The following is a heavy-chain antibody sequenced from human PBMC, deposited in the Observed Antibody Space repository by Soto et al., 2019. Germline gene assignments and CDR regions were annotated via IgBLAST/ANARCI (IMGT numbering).Heavy chain of an antibody. Sequence: PSETLSLTCSVSGGSISSSSYYWGWIRQPPGKGLEWIGSIYYSGSTYYNPSLKSRVTISVDTSKNQFSLKLMSLSAADTAVYYCARLEGLATISYYFDYWGQGALVTVSS. CDR1: GGSISSSSYY. V-gene: IGHV4-39*01. CDR3: ARLEGLATISYYFDY. D-gene: IGHD3-9*01. J-gene: IGHJ4*02. CDR2: IYYSGST.